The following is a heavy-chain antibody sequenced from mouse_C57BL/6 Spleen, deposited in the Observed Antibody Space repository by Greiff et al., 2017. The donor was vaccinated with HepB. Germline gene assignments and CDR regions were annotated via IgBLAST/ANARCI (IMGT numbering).Heavy chain of an antibody. CDR2: IDPSDSET. CDR1: GYTFTSYW. Sequence: QVQLKQPGAELVRPGSSVKLSCKASGYTFTSYWMHWVKQRPIQGLEWIGNIDPSDSETHYNQKFKDKATLTVDKSSSTAYMQLSSLTSEDSAVYYCARSIYYYGSSPYYAMDYWGQGTSVTVSS. V-gene: IGHV1-52*01. CDR3: ARSIYYYGSSPYYAMDY. J-gene: IGHJ4*01. D-gene: IGHD1-1*01.